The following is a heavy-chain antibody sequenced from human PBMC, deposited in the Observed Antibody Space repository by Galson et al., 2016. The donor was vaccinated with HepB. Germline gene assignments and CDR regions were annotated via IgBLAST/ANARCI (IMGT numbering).Heavy chain of an antibody. D-gene: IGHD3-22*01. J-gene: IGHJ4*01. CDR2: IFTSGST. V-gene: IGHV4-4*07. CDR3: ARAGSFYDSGGYYNYFDS. CDR1: GDSFGDYD. Sequence: SETLSLTCTVSGDSFGDYDWNWIRQPAGKGLEWIGRIFTSGSTNYNPSLKSRVTISVDTSKNQFSLKLSSVTAADTAVYYCARAGSFYDSGGYYNYFDSWGHGTLVTVSS.